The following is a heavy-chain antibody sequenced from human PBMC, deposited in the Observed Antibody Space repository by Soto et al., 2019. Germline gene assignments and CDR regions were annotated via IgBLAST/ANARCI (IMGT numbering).Heavy chain of an antibody. CDR2: INHSGST. CDR3: ARGAARGRGYDYYYMDV. V-gene: IGHV4-34*01. CDR1: GGSFSGYY. J-gene: IGHJ6*03. D-gene: IGHD6-6*01. Sequence: SETLSLTCAVYGGSFSGYYWSWIRQPPGKGLEWIGEINHSGSTNYNPSLKSRVTISVDTSKNQFSLKLSSVTAADTAVYYCARGAARGRGYDYYYMDVWGKGTTVTVSS.